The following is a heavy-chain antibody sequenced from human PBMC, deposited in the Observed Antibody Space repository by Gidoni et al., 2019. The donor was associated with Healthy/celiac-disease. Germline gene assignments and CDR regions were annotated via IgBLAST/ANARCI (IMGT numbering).Heavy chain of an antibody. CDR2: IYSGGST. J-gene: IGHJ6*02. D-gene: IGHD4-17*01. CDR1: GFTVSSNY. CDR3: ARGIRGRDGDAYYYYYGMDV. Sequence: EVQLVESGGGLVQPGGSLRLSCAASGFTVSSNYRSWVRQAPGKGLEWVSVIYSGGSTYYADSVKGRFTISRDNSKNTLYLQMNSLRAEDTAVYYCARGIRGRDGDAYYYYYGMDVWGQGTTVTVSS. V-gene: IGHV3-66*01.